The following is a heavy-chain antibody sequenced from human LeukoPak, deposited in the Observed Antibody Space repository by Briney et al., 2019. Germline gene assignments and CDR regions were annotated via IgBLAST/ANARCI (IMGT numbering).Heavy chain of an antibody. Sequence: SETLSLTFTFSGGSISSYYWSWIRQPPGKGLEWIGYISYSGSANYNPSLKSRVTISVDTSKNQFSLKLISVTAADTAVYYCARYSWGGGAFDIWGQGTMVTVSS. D-gene: IGHD2-15*01. CDR1: GGSISSYY. CDR2: ISYSGSA. CDR3: ARYSWGGGAFDI. J-gene: IGHJ3*02. V-gene: IGHV4-59*01.